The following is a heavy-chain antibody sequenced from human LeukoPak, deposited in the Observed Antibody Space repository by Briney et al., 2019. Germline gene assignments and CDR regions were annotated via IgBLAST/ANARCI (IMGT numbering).Heavy chain of an antibody. V-gene: IGHV3-23*01. CDR2: ISGSGSRT. CDR3: AKDIYVGGTSWYVDDY. J-gene: IGHJ4*02. Sequence: PGGSLRLSCAASGFTFRSYAMSWVRQAPGKGLEWVSDISGSGSRTYYADSVKGRFTISRDNFKNILYLQMNSLRAEDTAVYYCAKDIYVGGTSWYVDDYWGQGTLVIVSS. CDR1: GFTFRSYA. D-gene: IGHD6-13*01.